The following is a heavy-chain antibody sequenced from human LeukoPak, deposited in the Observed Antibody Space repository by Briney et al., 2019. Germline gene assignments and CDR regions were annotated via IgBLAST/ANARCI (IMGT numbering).Heavy chain of an antibody. V-gene: IGHV3-11*04. Sequence: GGSLRLSCAASGFTFSDYYMSWIRQAPGKGLEWVSYISSSGSTIYYADSVKGRFTISRDNAKNSLYLQMNSLRAEDTAVYYCARDLLGATSGDDAFDIWGQGTMVTVSS. CDR2: ISSSGSTI. CDR1: GFTFSDYY. J-gene: IGHJ3*02. D-gene: IGHD1-26*01. CDR3: ARDLLGATSGDDAFDI.